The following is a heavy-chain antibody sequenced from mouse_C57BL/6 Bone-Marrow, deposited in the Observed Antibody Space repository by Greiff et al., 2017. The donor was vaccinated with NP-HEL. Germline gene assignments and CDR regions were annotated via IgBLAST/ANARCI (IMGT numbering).Heavy chain of an antibody. D-gene: IGHD1-1*01. CDR3: AGLISRYYGSSERAWFAY. CDR2: IDPSDSYT. J-gene: IGHJ3*01. Sequence: QVQLQQPGAELVRPGTSVKLSCKASGYTFTSYWMHWVKQRPGQGLEWIGVIDPSDSYTNYNQKFKGKATLTVDTSSSTAYMQLSSLTSEDSAVYYCAGLISRYYGSSERAWFAYWGQGTLVTVSA. CDR1: GYTFTSYW. V-gene: IGHV1-59*01.